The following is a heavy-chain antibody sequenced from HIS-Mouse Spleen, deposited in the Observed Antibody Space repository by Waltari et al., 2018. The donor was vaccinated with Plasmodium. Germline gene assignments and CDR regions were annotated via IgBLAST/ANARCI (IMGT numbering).Heavy chain of an antibody. CDR2: IKQDGSEK. J-gene: IGHJ2*01. CDR3: ASSWYWYFDL. V-gene: IGHV3-7*01. CDR1: GFPFRSYW. Sequence: EVQLVESGGGLVQPGGSLRLSCAASGFPFRSYWMSWVRQAPGKVLEWVANIKQDGSEKYYVDSVKGRFTISRDNAKNSLYLQMNSLRAEDTAVYYCASSWYWYFDLWGRGTLVTVSS. D-gene: IGHD6-13*01.